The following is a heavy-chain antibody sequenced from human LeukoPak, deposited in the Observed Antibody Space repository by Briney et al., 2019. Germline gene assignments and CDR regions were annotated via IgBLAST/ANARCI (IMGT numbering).Heavy chain of an antibody. J-gene: IGHJ4*02. CDR2: FYHTGST. D-gene: IGHD6-13*01. V-gene: IGHV4-59*01. CDR3: ARDLSSWYAFDY. Sequence: SETLSLTCTVSGGSITTYYWTWIRQTPDKGLQFIGSFYHTGSTNYNPSLEGAVTISEDTSKNQISLELRSVTAADTAVYYCARDLSSWYAFDYWGQGTLVTVSS. CDR1: GGSITTYY.